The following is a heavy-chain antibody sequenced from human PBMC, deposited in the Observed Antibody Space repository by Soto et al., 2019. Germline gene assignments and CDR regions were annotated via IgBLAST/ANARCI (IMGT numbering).Heavy chain of an antibody. CDR3: ARAGVYYDYIWGSYRDYAFDI. CDR1: GFTFSSYD. V-gene: IGHV3-13*01. D-gene: IGHD3-16*02. Sequence: EVQLVESGGGLVQPGGSLRLSCAASGFTFSSYDMHWVRQATGKGLEWVSAIGTAGDTYYPGSVKGRFTISRENAKNSLYLQMHSLRAGDTAVYYFARAGVYYDYIWGSYRDYAFDIWGQGTMVTVSS. J-gene: IGHJ3*02. CDR2: IGTAGDT.